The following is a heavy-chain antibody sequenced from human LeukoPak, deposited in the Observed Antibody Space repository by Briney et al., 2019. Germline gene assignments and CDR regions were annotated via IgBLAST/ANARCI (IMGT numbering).Heavy chain of an antibody. D-gene: IGHD2-15*01. CDR3: ARDKYCSGGSCYSLGYYYYGMDV. CDR1: GGTFSSYA. V-gene: IGHV1-69*04. J-gene: IGHJ6*02. CDR2: IIPILGIA. Sequence: GASVKVSCKASGGTFSSYAISWVRQAPGQGLEWMGRIIPILGIANYAQKFQGRVTITADKSTSTAYMELSSLRSEDTAVYYCARDKYCSGGSCYSLGYYYYGMDVWGQGTTVTVSS.